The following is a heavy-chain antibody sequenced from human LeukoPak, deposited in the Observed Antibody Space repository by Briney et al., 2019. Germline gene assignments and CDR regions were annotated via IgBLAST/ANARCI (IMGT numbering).Heavy chain of an antibody. D-gene: IGHD6-13*01. Sequence: GGSLRLSCAASGFTFSSYAMSWVRQAPGKGLEWVSSISSSSSYIYYADSVKGRFTISRDNAKNSLYLQMNSLRAEDTAVYYCARDWPTIAAAGTIPEYFQHWGQGALVTVSS. CDR2: ISSSSSYI. J-gene: IGHJ1*01. CDR1: GFTFSSYA. V-gene: IGHV3-21*01. CDR3: ARDWPTIAAAGTIPEYFQH.